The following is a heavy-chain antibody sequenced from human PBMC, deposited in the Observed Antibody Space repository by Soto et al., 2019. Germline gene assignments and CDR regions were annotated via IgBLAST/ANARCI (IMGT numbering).Heavy chain of an antibody. V-gene: IGHV4-39*01. D-gene: IGHD4-17*01. CDR2: IYYSENT. CDR1: GGSISSSSNH. Sequence: PSETLSLTCTVSGGSISSSSNHWGWIRQPPGEGLEWIGNIYYSENTYYNPSLKSRVTISVDTSKNQFSLRLTSVTAADTAVYYCATHPPYGPLDHWGQGTLVTV. CDR3: ATHPPYGPLDH. J-gene: IGHJ4*02.